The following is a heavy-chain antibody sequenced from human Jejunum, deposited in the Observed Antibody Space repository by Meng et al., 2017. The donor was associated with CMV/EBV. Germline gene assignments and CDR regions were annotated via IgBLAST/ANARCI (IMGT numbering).Heavy chain of an antibody. CDR2: IYSGGIDT. CDR3: AKYAKGVRSGNIYAMDV. V-gene: IGHV3-23*03. D-gene: IGHD2-8*01. J-gene: IGHJ6*01. Sequence: TFSSYPMSWVRQAQGKGLEWVSMIYSGGIDTYYADSVKGRFTTSRDNSKNMLYLQMNSLRAEDTAVYYCAKYAKGVRSGNIYAMDVWGQGTTVTV. CDR1: TFSSYP.